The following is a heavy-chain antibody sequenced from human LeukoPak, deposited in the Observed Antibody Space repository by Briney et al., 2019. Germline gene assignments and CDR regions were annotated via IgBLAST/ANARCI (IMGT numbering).Heavy chain of an antibody. J-gene: IGHJ5*02. D-gene: IGHD3-22*01. CDR1: GGSISSSSYY. Sequence: PSETLSLTCTVAGGSISSSSYYWGWIRQPPGKGLEWIGSIYYSGSTYYNPSLKSRVTISVDTSKNQFSLKLSSVTAADTAVYYCARAPSYYYDSSGNWFDPWGQGTLVTVSS. V-gene: IGHV4-39*07. CDR3: ARAPSYYYDSSGNWFDP. CDR2: IYYSGST.